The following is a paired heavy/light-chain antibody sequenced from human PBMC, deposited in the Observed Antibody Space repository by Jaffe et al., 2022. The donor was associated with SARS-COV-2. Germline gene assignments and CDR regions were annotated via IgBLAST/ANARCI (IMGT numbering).Heavy chain of an antibody. CDR3: ARGPHSSSWRGLTGGFDP. CDR2: INHSGST. Sequence: QVQLQQWGAGLLKPSETLSLTCAVYGGSFSGYYWSWIRQPPGKGLEWIGEINHSGSTNYNPSLKSRVTISVDTSKNQFSLKLSSVTAADTAVYYCARGPHSSSWRGLTGGFDPWGQGTLVTVSS. CDR1: GGSFSGYY. V-gene: IGHV4-34*01. J-gene: IGHJ5*02. D-gene: IGHD6-13*01.
Light chain of an antibody. V-gene: IGLV7-43*01. CDR3: LLYYGGAWV. J-gene: IGLJ3*02. CDR2: STS. CDR1: TGAVTSGYY. Sequence: QTVVTQEPSLTVSPGGTVTLTCASSTGAVTSGYYPNWFQQKPGQAPRALIYSTSNKHSWTPARFSGSLLGGKAALTLSGVQPEDEAEYYCLLYYGGAWVFGGGTKLTVL.